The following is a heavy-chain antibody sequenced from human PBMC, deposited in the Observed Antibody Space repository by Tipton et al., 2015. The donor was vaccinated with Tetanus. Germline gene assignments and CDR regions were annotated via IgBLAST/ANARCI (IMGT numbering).Heavy chain of an antibody. CDR2: ITYSRTT. Sequence: TLSLTCTVSGGSLSSSHWAWIRQPPGKGLEWVGKITYSRTTNYNSSLKSRVTMSLDRSTSQFSLKLTSVTAADTAVYYCARYLSFGSGTYGARWGQGALVTVSS. J-gene: IGHJ4*02. V-gene: IGHV4-59*08. CDR1: GGSLSSSH. CDR3: ARYLSFGSGTYGAR. D-gene: IGHD3-10*01.